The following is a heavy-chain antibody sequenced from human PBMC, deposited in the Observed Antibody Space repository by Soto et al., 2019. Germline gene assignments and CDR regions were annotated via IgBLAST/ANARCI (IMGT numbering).Heavy chain of an antibody. V-gene: IGHV4-59*08. CDR3: ARLGNPYYYYGMDV. CDR2: IYYSGST. Sequence: TSETLSLTCTVSGGSSNNYYWSWIRQPPGKGLEWIGYIYYSGSTNYNPSLKSRVTISVDTSKKQFSLKLSSVTAADTAVYYCARLGNPYYYYGMDVWGQGTTVTVSS. J-gene: IGHJ6*02. CDR1: GGSSNNYY. D-gene: IGHD1-1*01.